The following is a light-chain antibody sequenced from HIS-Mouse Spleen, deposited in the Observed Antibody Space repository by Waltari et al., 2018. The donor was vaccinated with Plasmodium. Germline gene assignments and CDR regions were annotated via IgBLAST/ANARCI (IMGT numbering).Light chain of an antibody. J-gene: IGKJ1*01. V-gene: IGKV1-39*01. Sequence: DIQMTQSPSSLSASVGDRVTITCRASQSISSYLNWYQQKPGKAHKLLIYAASSLQSGGPSRFSGSGSGTDFILTISSLQPEDFATYYCQQNYNTWTFGQGTKVEIK. CDR3: QQNYNTWT. CDR2: AAS. CDR1: QSISSY.